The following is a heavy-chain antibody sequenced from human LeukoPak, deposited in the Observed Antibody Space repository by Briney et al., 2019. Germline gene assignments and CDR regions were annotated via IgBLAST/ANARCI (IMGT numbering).Heavy chain of an antibody. CDR3: ARDAGYGYDRFDY. D-gene: IGHD5-18*01. V-gene: IGHV3-7*01. CDR2: IKEDGSDK. Sequence: GGSLRLSCEATGFIFSNYWMAWVRQAPGKGLEWVADIKEDGSDKNYVESMKGRFTISRDNAKNSLYLQMNSLRVEDTAVYYCARDAGYGYDRFDYWGQGTQVTVSS. J-gene: IGHJ4*02. CDR1: GFIFSNYW.